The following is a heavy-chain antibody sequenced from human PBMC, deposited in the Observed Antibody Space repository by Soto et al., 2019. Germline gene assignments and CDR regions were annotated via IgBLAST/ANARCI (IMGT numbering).Heavy chain of an antibody. Sequence: QVQLVESGGGVVQPGTSLRLSCVGSGFTFRSYVIHWVRQAPGKGLEWVALTSYDGSNNFYGDSVKGRFTISRDNSRNTVELQMDSRRLEDTAVYYCARWGTTGGLDVWGQGTLVSVSS. J-gene: IGHJ4*02. CDR1: GFTFRSYV. CDR2: TSYDGSNN. D-gene: IGHD3-16*01. V-gene: IGHV3-33*05. CDR3: ARWGTTGGLDV.